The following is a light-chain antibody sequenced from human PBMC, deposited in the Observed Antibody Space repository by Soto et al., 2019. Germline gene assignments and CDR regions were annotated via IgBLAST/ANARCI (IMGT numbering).Light chain of an antibody. CDR2: GAS. Sequence: EIVMTQSPATLSVSPGERATLSCRASQSVSSNLAWYQQKPGQAPRLLIYGASTRATRIPARFSGSGSGTEFTLTISSLQSEDFAVYYGQQYNNWPPITFGQGTRLEIK. V-gene: IGKV3-15*01. CDR3: QQYNNWPPIT. J-gene: IGKJ5*01. CDR1: QSVSSN.